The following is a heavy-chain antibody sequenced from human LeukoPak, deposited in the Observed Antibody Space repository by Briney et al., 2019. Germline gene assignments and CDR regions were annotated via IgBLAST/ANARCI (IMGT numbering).Heavy chain of an antibody. V-gene: IGHV3-23*01. CDR2: ISGSGGGT. Sequence: GGSLRLSCAASGFTFSSYAMSWVRQAPGKGLEWVSTISGSGGGTKYADSVKGRFTMSRDNSKNTLYLQMSSLRAEDTDVYYCAKVYAGNTYYYGMDVWGQGTTVTVSS. CDR1: GFTFSSYA. J-gene: IGHJ6*02. D-gene: IGHD4-23*01. CDR3: AKVYAGNTYYYGMDV.